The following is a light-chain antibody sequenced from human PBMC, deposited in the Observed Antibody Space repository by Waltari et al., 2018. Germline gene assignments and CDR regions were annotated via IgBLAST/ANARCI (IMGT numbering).Light chain of an antibody. CDR3: QHYVRLPAT. Sequence: EVLLTQSPCTLSLSPGERAPLSCRASQSVGRSLAWYQQKPGQAPRLLIYGASTRFTGIPDRFSGSGSGTDFSLTISRLEPEDFAVYYCQHYVRLPATFGQGTTVEIK. J-gene: IGKJ1*01. V-gene: IGKV3-20*01. CDR1: QSVGRS. CDR2: GAS.